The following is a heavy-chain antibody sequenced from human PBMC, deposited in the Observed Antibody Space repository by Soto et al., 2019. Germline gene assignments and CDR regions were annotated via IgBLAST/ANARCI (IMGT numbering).Heavy chain of an antibody. CDR2: IIPISGTA. V-gene: IGHV1-69*01. CDR1: GGTFSSYA. D-gene: IGHD2-2*01. J-gene: IGHJ6*02. Sequence: QVQLVQSGAEVKKPGSSVKVSCKASGGTFSSYAISWVRQAPGQGLEWMGGIIPISGTANYAHKFQGRVTITADESTSTAYMELRSLRSADTAVYYCARSQGSSTSLEIYYYYYYGMDVWGQGTTVTVSS. CDR3: ARSQGSSTSLEIYYYYYYGMDV.